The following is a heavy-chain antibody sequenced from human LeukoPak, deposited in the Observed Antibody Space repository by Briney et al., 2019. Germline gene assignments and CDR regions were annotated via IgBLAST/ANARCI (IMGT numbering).Heavy chain of an antibody. CDR1: GYSMSSGYY. J-gene: IGHJ4*02. CDR3: ARHPKTRPGIVGATIDY. V-gene: IGHV4-38-2*02. Sequence: SQTLSLTCTVSGYSMSSGYYWGWIRQPPERGLEWIGSMYHTGSTYYNPSLKSRVTISVDTSKNQFYLKLSSVTAADTAVYYCARHPKTRPGIVGATIDYWGQGTMVTVSS. CDR2: MYHTGST. D-gene: IGHD1-26*01.